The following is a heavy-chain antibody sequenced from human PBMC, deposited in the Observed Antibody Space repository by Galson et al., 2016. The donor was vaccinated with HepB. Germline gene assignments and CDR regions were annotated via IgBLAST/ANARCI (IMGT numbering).Heavy chain of an antibody. CDR2: VSSDSLSK. J-gene: IGHJ6*02. CDR3: ARDRGYWGMDV. D-gene: IGHD6-25*01. V-gene: IGHV3-21*03. CDR1: GFTFGAYT. Sequence: SLRLSCAASGFTFGAYTMNWVRQSPGTDLEWVSTVSSDSLSKYYADSVGGRFTVSGDNVNNALFLQMNSLRADDTGAYYCARDRGYWGMDVWGQGTTVTISS.